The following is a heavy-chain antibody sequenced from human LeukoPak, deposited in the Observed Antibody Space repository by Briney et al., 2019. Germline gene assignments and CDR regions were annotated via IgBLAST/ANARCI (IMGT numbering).Heavy chain of an antibody. Sequence: ASVKVSCKVSGYTLTELSMHWVRQAPGKGLEWMGGFDPEDGETIYAQKFQGRVTMPEDTSTDTAYMELSSLRSEDTAVYYCAILQHYGDLAWFDPWGQGTLVTVSS. V-gene: IGHV1-24*01. CDR3: AILQHYGDLAWFDP. CDR1: GYTLTELS. J-gene: IGHJ5*02. CDR2: FDPEDGET. D-gene: IGHD3-10*01.